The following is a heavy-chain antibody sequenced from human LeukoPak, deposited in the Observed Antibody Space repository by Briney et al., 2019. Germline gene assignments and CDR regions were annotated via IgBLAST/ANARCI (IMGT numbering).Heavy chain of an antibody. D-gene: IGHD1-1*01. CDR1: GFTSRTYG. CDR2: IWYDGSKE. CDR3: ARDIQVGTFDV. J-gene: IGHJ3*01. Sequence: PGRSLRLSCAASGFTSRTYGFHWVRRAPGKGLEWVAVIWYDGSKEYYTDSVKGRFTISKDNSKNTVYLQMDSLRADDTALYYCARDIQVGTFDVWGQGTMVTVSS. V-gene: IGHV3-33*01.